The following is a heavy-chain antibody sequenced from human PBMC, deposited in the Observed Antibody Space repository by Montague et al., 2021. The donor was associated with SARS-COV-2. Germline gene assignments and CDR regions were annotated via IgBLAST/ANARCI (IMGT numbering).Heavy chain of an antibody. V-gene: IGHV3-23*01. J-gene: IGHJ5*01. CDR2: ISGSGGTA. CDR3: AKEGSDYYASGSYYTRLGWFGS. D-gene: IGHD3-10*01. CDR1: GFSFSNYA. Sequence: SLRLSCAASGFSFSNYAMNWVRQAPGRGLEWVSSISGSGGTAYYADSVEGRFMISRDNSKNTLYLQMNSLRAEDTAVYYCAKEGSDYYASGSYYTRLGWFGSWGQGTLVTVSS.